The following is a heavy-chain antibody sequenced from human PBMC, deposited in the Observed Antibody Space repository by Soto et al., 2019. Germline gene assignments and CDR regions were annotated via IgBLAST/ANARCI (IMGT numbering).Heavy chain of an antibody. CDR2: IIPIFGTA. V-gene: IGHV1-69*12. Sequence: QVQLVQSGAEVKKPGSSVKVTCKASGGTFSSNAISWVRQAPGQGLEWMGGIIPIFGTAHYAQKFQGRVTIPADESTSTASMELSSLKSEDTAVYYCATGGRGYSSAPRVDCEFGGQGTLVTVSS. J-gene: IGHJ4*02. CDR3: ATGGRGYSSAPRVDCEF. CDR1: GGTFSSNA. D-gene: IGHD5-18*01.